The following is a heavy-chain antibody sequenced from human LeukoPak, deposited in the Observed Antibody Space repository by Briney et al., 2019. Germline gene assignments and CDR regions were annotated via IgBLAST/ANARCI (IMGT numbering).Heavy chain of an antibody. CDR1: GGSISSYY. V-gene: IGHV4-59*01. CDR2: IYYSGST. Sequence: SETLSLTCTVSGGSISSYYWSWIRRPPGKGLEWIGYIYYSGSTNYNPSLKSRVTISVDTSKNQFSLKLSSVTAADTAVYYCARALPSGSPSLVNWFDPWGQGTLVTVSS. CDR3: ARALPSGSPSLVNWFDP. D-gene: IGHD3-10*01. J-gene: IGHJ5*02.